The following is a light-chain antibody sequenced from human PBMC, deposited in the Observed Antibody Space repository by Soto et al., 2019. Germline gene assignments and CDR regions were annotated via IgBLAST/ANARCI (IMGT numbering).Light chain of an antibody. V-gene: IGKV3-11*01. CDR1: QSVSSY. J-gene: IGKJ3*01. CDR3: QQRSNWPPGFT. CDR2: DAS. Sequence: EIVLTQSPATLSLSPGERATLSCRASQSVSSYLAWYQQKPGQAPRLLIYDASNTATGTPDRFSGSGSGTDFTLTISSLEPEDFAVDYCQQRSNWPPGFTFGPGTKVDIK.